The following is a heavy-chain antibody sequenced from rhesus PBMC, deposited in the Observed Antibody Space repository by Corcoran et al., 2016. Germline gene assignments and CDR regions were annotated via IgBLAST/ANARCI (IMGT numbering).Heavy chain of an antibody. J-gene: IGHJ5-1*01. CDR2: IYGSGGST. CDR3: ARRVPGRTVVKNRFDV. D-gene: IGHD2-15*01. Sequence: QVQLQESGPAVVTPSETLSLTCAFSGGSISSGSWWGWIRQSPGKGLEWIGDIYGSGGSTEYNPSLKSRVTISIGTSKDQFSLKLTSVTAADTAVYYCARRVPGRTVVKNRFDVWGAGVLVTVSS. CDR1: GGSISSGSW. V-gene: IGHV4-93*02.